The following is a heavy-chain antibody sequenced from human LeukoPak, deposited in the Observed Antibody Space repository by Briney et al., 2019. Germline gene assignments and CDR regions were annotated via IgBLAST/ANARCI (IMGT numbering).Heavy chain of an antibody. D-gene: IGHD6-13*01. V-gene: IGHV3-21*01. CDR2: ISSSSSYI. CDR3: ARDGSYSSSWYFDY. Sequence: GGSLRLSCAASGFTVSNNYMNWVRQAPGKGLEWVSSISSSSSYIYYADSVKGRFTISRDNAKNSLYLQMNSLRAEDTALYYCARDGSYSSSWYFDYWGQGTLVTVSS. CDR1: GFTVSNNY. J-gene: IGHJ4*02.